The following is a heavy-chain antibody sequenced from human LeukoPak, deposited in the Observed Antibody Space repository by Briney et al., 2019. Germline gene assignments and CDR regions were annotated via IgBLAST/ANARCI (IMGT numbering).Heavy chain of an antibody. Sequence: SETLSLTCTVSGGSISSYYWSWIRQPPGKGLEWIGYIYYSGSTNYNPSLKSRVTISVDTSKNQFYLKLSSVTAADTAVYYCARGRPQPYRYFDWLLEPPDYWGQGTLVTVSS. CDR3: ARGRPQPYRYFDWLLEPPDY. CDR1: GGSISSYY. V-gene: IGHV4-59*01. CDR2: IYYSGST. D-gene: IGHD3-9*01. J-gene: IGHJ4*02.